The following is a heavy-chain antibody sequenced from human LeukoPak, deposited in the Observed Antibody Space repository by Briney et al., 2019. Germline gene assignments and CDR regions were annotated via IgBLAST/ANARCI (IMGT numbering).Heavy chain of an antibody. CDR3: AKQGYTTSWLYFDY. CDR1: GFTFSSYA. D-gene: IGHD6-13*01. V-gene: IGHV3-30-3*02. CDR2: ISYDGSNK. Sequence: GGSLRLSCAASGFTFSSYAMHWVRQAPGKGLEWVAVISYDGSNKYYADSVKGRFTISRDNSKNTLYLHLNSLRAEDTAVYYCAKQGYTTSWLYFDYWGQGTLVTVSS. J-gene: IGHJ4*02.